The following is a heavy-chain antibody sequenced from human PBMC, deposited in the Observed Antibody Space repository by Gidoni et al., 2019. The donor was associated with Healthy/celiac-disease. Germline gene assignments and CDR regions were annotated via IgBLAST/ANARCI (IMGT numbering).Heavy chain of an antibody. CDR3: ARSGKMVVAAMDY. CDR2: IWYDGSNK. Sequence: QVQLVGSGGGVVQSGRSLSLSCAASGFNFSRYGMHWVRQAPGKGLEWVAVIWYDGSNKYYADSVKGRFTISRDNSKNTLYLQMNSLRAEDTAVYYCARSGKMVVAAMDYWGQGTLVTVSS. D-gene: IGHD2-15*01. J-gene: IGHJ4*02. V-gene: IGHV3-33*01. CDR1: GFNFSRYG.